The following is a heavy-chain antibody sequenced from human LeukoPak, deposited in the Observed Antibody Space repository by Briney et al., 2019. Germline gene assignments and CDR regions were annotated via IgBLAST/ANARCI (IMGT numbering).Heavy chain of an antibody. V-gene: IGHV2-5*08. CDR2: IYWDDDK. D-gene: IGHD3-10*01. CDR3: AHGSFFFDY. CDR1: GGSISSGGYY. Sequence: TLSLTCTVSGGSISSGGYYWSWIRQHPGKGLEWLALIYWDDDKRYSPSLKSRLTITKDTSKNQVVLTMTNMDPVDTATYYCAHGSFFFDYWGQGTLVTVSS. J-gene: IGHJ4*02.